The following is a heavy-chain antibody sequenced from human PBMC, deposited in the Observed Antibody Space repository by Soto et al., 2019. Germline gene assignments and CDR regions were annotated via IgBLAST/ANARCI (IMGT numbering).Heavy chain of an antibody. D-gene: IGHD3-22*01. J-gene: IGHJ4*02. Sequence: PGESLKISCKGSGYSFTSYWIGWVRQMPGKGLEWMGIIYPGDSDTRYSPSFQGQVTISADKSISTAYLQWSSLKASDTAVYYCAKDNYYDSSGYYSAFDYWGQGTLVTVSS. CDR3: AKDNYYDSSGYYSAFDY. V-gene: IGHV5-51*01. CDR1: GYSFTSYW. CDR2: IYPGDSDT.